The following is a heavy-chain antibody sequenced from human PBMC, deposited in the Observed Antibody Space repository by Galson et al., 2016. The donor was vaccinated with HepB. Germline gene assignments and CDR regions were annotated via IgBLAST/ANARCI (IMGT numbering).Heavy chain of an antibody. CDR3: ARDGCSGGSCYDY. V-gene: IGHV1-2*04. D-gene: IGHD2-15*01. CDR1: GYTFTGYY. J-gene: IGHJ4*02. Sequence: SVKVSCKASGYTFTGYYMHWVRQAPGQGLEWMGWINPNSGGTNYAQKFQGWVTMTRDTSISTAYMELGRLRSDDTAVYYCARDGCSGGSCYDYWGQGTLVTVSS. CDR2: INPNSGGT.